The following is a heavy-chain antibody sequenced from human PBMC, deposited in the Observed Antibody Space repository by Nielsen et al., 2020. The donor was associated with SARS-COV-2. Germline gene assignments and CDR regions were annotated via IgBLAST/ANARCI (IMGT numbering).Heavy chain of an antibody. D-gene: IGHD3-3*01. CDR2: INPNSGGT. Sequence: ASVKVSCKASGYTFTGYYMHWVRQAPGQGLEWMGWINPNSGGTNYARKFQGRVTMTRDTSISTAYMELSRLRSDDTAVYYCATSYYDFWSGWSHDAFDIWGQGTMVTVSS. CDR3: ATSYYDFWSGWSHDAFDI. CDR1: GYTFTGYY. V-gene: IGHV1-2*02. J-gene: IGHJ3*02.